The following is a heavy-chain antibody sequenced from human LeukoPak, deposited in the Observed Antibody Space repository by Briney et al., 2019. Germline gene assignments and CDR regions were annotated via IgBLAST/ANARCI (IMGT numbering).Heavy chain of an antibody. Sequence: PSETLSLTCIVSGGSISGGGYYWSWIRQHPGKGLGWIGYIYYSGSTYYNPSLKSRVTISVDTSKNQFSLKLSSVTAADTAVYYCARAAVHYYYGMDVWGQGTTVTVSS. V-gene: IGHV4-31*03. CDR1: GGSISGGGYY. D-gene: IGHD6-19*01. CDR2: IYYSGST. CDR3: ARAAVHYYYGMDV. J-gene: IGHJ6*02.